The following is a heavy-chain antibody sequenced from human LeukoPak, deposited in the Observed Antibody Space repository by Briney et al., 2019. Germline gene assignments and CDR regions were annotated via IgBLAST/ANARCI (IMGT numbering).Heavy chain of an antibody. CDR2: ILHDGSNQ. Sequence: PGGSLRLSCAASGFTFSSYGMHWVRQAPGKGLGWVAVILHDGSNQYYADSVKGRFTISRDNSKNTLYLQMNSLRPEDTAVYYCAKSLYDSTSCFDYWGQGTLVTVSS. J-gene: IGHJ4*02. V-gene: IGHV3-30*18. CDR1: GFTFSSYG. D-gene: IGHD6-13*01. CDR3: AKSLYDSTSCFDY.